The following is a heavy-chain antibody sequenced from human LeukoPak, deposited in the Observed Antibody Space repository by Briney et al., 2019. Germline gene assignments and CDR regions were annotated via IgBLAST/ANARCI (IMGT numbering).Heavy chain of an antibody. CDR1: GFTFSSYG. J-gene: IGHJ4*02. CDR2: ISYDGSNK. V-gene: IGHV3-30*18. Sequence: GGSLRLSCAASGFTFSSYGMHWVRQAPGKGLEWVAVISYDGSNKYYADSVKGRFTISRDNSKNTLYLQMNSLRAEDTAVYYCAKELRRGSGSYYPFDYWGQGTLVTVSS. CDR3: AKELRRGSGSYYPFDY. D-gene: IGHD3-10*01.